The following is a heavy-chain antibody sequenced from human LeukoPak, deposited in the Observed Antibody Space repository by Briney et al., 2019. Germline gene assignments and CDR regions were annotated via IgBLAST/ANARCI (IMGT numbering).Heavy chain of an antibody. Sequence: PGGSLRLSCAASGLTVITNDMTWVRQAPGKGHEWVSVLYSDGNTKYADSVQGRFTISRDNSKNTLYLEMNSLSPDDTAVYYCARGVEPPAANTLAYWGQGTLVTVSA. V-gene: IGHV3-53*01. CDR3: ARGVEPPAANTLAY. CDR1: GLTVITND. D-gene: IGHD2-2*01. CDR2: LYSDGNT. J-gene: IGHJ4*02.